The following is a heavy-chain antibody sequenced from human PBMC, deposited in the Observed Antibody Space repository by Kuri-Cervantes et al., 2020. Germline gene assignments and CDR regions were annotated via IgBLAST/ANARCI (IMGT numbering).Heavy chain of an antibody. CDR3: ARDCSSAAEGCAYGMDV. D-gene: IGHD2-15*01. CDR2: IGTAGDT. Sequence: GGSLRLSCAASGFTFSSYDMHWVRQATGKGLEWVSAIGTAGDTYYPGSVKGRFTISGENAKNSLYLQMNSLRAGDTAVYYCARDCSSAAEGCAYGMDVWGQGTTVTVSS. J-gene: IGHJ6*02. V-gene: IGHV3-13*01. CDR1: GFTFSSYD.